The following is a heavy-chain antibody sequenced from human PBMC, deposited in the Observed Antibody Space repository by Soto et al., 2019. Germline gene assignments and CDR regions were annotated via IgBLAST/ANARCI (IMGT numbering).Heavy chain of an antibody. CDR3: AKARGLGSYYNVGFGS. Sequence: SATLSLTCTVSGGSISNYYWSWIRQPPGKGLEWIGYIYYSGSTNYNPPLKSRVTISVDTSKNQFSLKLSSVTAADTALYYCAKARGLGSYYNVGFGSWGQGTLVTVSS. V-gene: IGHV4-59*01. CDR1: GGSISNYY. D-gene: IGHD3-10*01. CDR2: IYYSGST. J-gene: IGHJ4*02.